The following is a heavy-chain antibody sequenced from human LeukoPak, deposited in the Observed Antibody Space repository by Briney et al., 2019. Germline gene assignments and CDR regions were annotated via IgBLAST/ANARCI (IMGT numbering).Heavy chain of an antibody. CDR1: GFTFSSYA. V-gene: IGHV3-23*01. J-gene: IGHJ4*02. CDR2: ISGSGGST. CDR3: AKDLATTWRARYELDY. D-gene: IGHD2/OR15-2a*01. Sequence: GGSLRLSCAASGFTFSSYAMSWVRQAPGKGLEWVSAISGSGGSTYYADSVKGRFTISRDNSKNTLYLQMNSLRAEDTAVYYCAKDLATTWRARYELDYWGQGTLVTVSS.